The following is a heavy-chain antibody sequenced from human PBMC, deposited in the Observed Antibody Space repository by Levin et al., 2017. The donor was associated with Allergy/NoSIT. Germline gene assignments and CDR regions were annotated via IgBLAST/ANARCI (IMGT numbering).Heavy chain of an antibody. CDR2: IGGGGSDT. CDR1: GFTFSDYA. J-gene: IGHJ3*02. D-gene: IGHD1-20*01. CDR3: AKDGVPYNSRWDAFDI. V-gene: IGHV3-23*01. Sequence: GESLKISCAASGFTFSDYAMSWVRQTPEKGLEWVSSIGGGGSDTSYADSVKGRFTISRDDSKNTLYLQMDSLRADDTAVYSCAKDGVPYNSRWDAFDIWGQGTMVTVSS.